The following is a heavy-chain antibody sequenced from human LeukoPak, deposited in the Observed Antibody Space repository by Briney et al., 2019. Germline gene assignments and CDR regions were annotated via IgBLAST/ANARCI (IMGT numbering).Heavy chain of an antibody. V-gene: IGHV3-53*01. CDR2: FYSDDDT. J-gene: IGHJ3*02. Sequence: GGSLRLSCAASGFTVSNSYMSWVRQAPGKGLEWVSLFYSDDDTHYADSVKGRFTISRDNSKNTLYLQMNSLGAEDTAVYYCAKDYRYCTSTSCYGDDAFDIWGQGTMVSVSS. D-gene: IGHD2-2*01. CDR3: AKDYRYCTSTSCYGDDAFDI. CDR1: GFTVSNSY.